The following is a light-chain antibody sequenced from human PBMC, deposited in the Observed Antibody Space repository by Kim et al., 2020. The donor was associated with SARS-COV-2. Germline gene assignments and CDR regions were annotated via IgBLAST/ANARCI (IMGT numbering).Light chain of an antibody. CDR1: QSRVDSDRNTD. CDR3: MQGTQLPWK. J-gene: IGKJ1*01. CDR2: KIS. Sequence: CRTVQSRVDSDRNTDLSGFRQRRGQRARLLMQKISKRFSGVRDRISGSGAGTDITLKSERVEAEDVGVYYCMQGTQLPWKFGQGTKVDIK. V-gene: IGKV2-24*01.